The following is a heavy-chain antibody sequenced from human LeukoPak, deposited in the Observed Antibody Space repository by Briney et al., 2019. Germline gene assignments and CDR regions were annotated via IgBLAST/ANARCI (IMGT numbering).Heavy chain of an antibody. CDR3: ARQRLRYFDPGGYAFDI. CDR2: IYYSGST. J-gene: IGHJ3*02. Sequence: PSETLSLTCTVSGGSISSYYWSWIRQPPGKGLEWIGYIYYSGSTNYNPFLKSRVTISVDTSKNQFSLKLSSVTAADTAVYYCARQRLRYFDPGGYAFDIWGQGTMVTVSS. D-gene: IGHD3-9*01. CDR1: GGSISSYY. V-gene: IGHV4-59*08.